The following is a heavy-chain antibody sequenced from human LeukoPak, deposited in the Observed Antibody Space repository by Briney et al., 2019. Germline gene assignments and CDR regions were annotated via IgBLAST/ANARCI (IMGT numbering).Heavy chain of an antibody. J-gene: IGHJ4*02. D-gene: IGHD6-13*01. CDR2: IYYSGST. CDR3: ARSSSSYYYFDY. V-gene: IGHV4-39*07. Sequence: SETLSLTCTVSGGSISSGGYYWSWIRQPPGKGLEWIGGIYYSGSTYYNPSLKSRVTISVDTSKNQFSLKLSSVTAADTAVYYCARSSSSYYYFDYWGQGTLVTVSS. CDR1: GGSISSGGYY.